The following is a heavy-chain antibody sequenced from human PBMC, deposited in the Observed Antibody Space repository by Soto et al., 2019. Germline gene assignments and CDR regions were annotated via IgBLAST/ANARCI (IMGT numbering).Heavy chain of an antibody. CDR2: IYYSGST. D-gene: IGHD3-16*01. V-gene: IGHV4-59*06. CDR1: GFTFSSYS. Sequence: GSLRLSCAASGFTFSSYSMNWVRQAPGKGLEWIGYIYYSGSTYYNPSLKSRVTISVDTSKNQFPLKLSSVTAADTAVYYCARDGGLGYFDYWGQGTLVTVSS. J-gene: IGHJ4*02. CDR3: ARDGGLGYFDY.